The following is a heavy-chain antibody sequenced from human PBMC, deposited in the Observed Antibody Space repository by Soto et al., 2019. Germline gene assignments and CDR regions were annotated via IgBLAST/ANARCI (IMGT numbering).Heavy chain of an antibody. CDR3: ARSRDGYNGPFDY. V-gene: IGHV2-70*01. D-gene: IGHD5-12*01. J-gene: IGHJ4*02. CDR1: GFSLITSGMC. Sequence: SGPTLVNPTQTLTLTCTFSGFSLITSGMCLTWIRQPPGKALEWLALIDWDDDKYYSTSLKTRLTISKDTSKNQVILTMTNMDPVDTATYYWARSRDGYNGPFDYWGQGTLVTVSS. CDR2: IDWDDDK.